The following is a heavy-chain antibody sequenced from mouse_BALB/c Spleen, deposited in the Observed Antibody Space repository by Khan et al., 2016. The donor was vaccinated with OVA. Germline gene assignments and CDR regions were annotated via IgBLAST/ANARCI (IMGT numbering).Heavy chain of an antibody. V-gene: IGHV1-7*01. CDR1: GYTFINYW. CDR3: ARRGRRGNLGY. J-gene: IGHJ2*01. Sequence: QVQLQQSGAELAKPGASVKMSCKASGYTFINYWILWVKQRPGKGLEWIGYINPSTGYTEYNQNFKDKATLTADKSSSTAYMQLSSLTSEDSAVYYCARRGRRGNLGYWGQGTTLTVSS. CDR2: INPSTGYT.